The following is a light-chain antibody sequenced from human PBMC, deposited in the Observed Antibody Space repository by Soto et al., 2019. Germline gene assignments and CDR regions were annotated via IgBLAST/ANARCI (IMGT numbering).Light chain of an antibody. CDR1: SSNIGAGYD. CDR3: QSYDSSLSGV. CDR2: GNS. Sequence: QSVLTQPPSVSGAPGQRVTISCTGSSSNIGAGYDVHWYQQLPGPAPKLLIYGNSRRPSGVPDRFSGSKSGTSASLAITGLQAEDDADYYCQSYDSSLSGVFGGGTKLTVL. J-gene: IGLJ2*01. V-gene: IGLV1-40*01.